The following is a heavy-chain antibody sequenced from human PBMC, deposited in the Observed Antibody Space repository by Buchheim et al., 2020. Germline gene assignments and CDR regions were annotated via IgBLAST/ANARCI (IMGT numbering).Heavy chain of an antibody. CDR2: IYYSGST. Sequence: QVQLQESGPGLVKPSETLSLTCTVSGGSISSYYWSWIRQPPGKGLEWIGYIYYSGSTNYNPSLKSRVTISVDTSKNQFSLKLSSVTAADTAVYYCARDRLGYCSGGSCYSPLGWFDPWGQGTL. CDR1: GGSISSYY. J-gene: IGHJ5*02. V-gene: IGHV4-59*01. CDR3: ARDRLGYCSGGSCYSPLGWFDP. D-gene: IGHD2-15*01.